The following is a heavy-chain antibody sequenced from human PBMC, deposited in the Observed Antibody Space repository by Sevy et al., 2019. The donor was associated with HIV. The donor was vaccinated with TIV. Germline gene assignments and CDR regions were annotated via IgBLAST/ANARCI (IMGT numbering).Heavy chain of an antibody. V-gene: IGHV4-61*01. CDR1: GGSVSSGSYY. CDR3: ARRDYYDSSGYQTHAFDI. J-gene: IGHJ3*02. Sequence: SETLSLTCTVSGGSVSSGSYYWSWIRQPPGKGLEWIGYIYYSGRTNYNPSLKSRATISVDTAKNQFSRRLSCVTAADTAVYYCARRDYYDSSGYQTHAFDIWGQGTMVPVSS. CDR2: IYYSGRT. D-gene: IGHD3-22*01.